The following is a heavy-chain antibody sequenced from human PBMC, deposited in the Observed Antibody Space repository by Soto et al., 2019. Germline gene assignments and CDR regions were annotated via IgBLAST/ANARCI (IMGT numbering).Heavy chain of an antibody. V-gene: IGHV4-31*03. CDR2: ITYGGSI. CDR3: AKMERTQLWLLVQN. CDR1: GAPITNDAFF. D-gene: IGHD5-18*01. J-gene: IGHJ4*02. Sequence: PSETLSLTCTGSGAPITNDAFFWTWVRQHPEKGLEWLAYITYGGSIYYDPSLRSRLTVSIDKSKSQFSLNVRSVTAADTAVYYCAKMERTQLWLLVQNWGQGLLVTVPQ.